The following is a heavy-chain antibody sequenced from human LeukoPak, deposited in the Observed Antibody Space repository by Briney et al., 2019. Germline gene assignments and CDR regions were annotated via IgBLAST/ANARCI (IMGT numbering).Heavy chain of an antibody. J-gene: IGHJ6*03. D-gene: IGHD4-11*01. CDR2: VDHTGST. CDR3: ARGRVSSSTWYSTYYYFFYMDF. V-gene: IGHV4-59*01. CDR1: GGSISSYY. Sequence: PSETLSLTCTVSGGSISSYYWTWIRQPPGKGLEWIGYVDHTGSTKFNPSLNGRVSISRDTSNNFFSLRLRSVTAADTAVYFCARGRVSSSTWYSTYYYFFYMDFWGKGTTVTVSS.